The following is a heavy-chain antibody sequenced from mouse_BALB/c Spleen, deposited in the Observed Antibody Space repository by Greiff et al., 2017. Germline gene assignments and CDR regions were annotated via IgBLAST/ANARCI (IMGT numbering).Heavy chain of an antibody. CDR2: ISSGGST. CDR3: ARGCYGSSYSYFDV. V-gene: IGHV5-6-5*01. CDR1: GSPFGSYA. D-gene: IGHD1-1*01. Sequence: DVFLVELGGGLVKLGGSLKPSFAASGSPFGSYAMSWVRQPPGKRLEGVASISSGGSTYYPDSVKGRFTISRDNARNILYLQMSSLRSEDTAMYYCARGCYGSSYSYFDVWGAGTTVTVSS. J-gene: IGHJ1*01.